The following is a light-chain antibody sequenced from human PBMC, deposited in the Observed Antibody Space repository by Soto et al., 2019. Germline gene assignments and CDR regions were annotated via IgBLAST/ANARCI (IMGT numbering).Light chain of an antibody. Sequence: EIVLTQSPGILPLSPGERATLSCRASQTVRNNYLAWYQQKPGQAPRLLIYDASSRATGIPDRFSGGGSGTDFTLTISRLEPEDFAVYYCQKRSNWPLWTFGQGTKVDIK. V-gene: IGKV3D-20*02. J-gene: IGKJ1*01. CDR1: QTVRNNY. CDR3: QKRSNWPLWT. CDR2: DAS.